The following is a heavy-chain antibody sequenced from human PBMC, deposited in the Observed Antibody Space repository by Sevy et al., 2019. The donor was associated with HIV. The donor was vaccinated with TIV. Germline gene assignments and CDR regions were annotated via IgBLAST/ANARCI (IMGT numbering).Heavy chain of an antibody. CDR1: GFTFSRYE. D-gene: IGHD4-4*01. Sequence: GGSLRFSCVASGFTFSRYEVNWVRQAPGKGLQWISYISTGGATIYYSDSLKGRFTISRDNAKNSVHLQMNSLRAEDTALYYCATSRRDDYNYFFDYWGQGTLVTVSS. J-gene: IGHJ4*02. CDR3: ATSRRDDYNYFFDY. V-gene: IGHV3-48*03. CDR2: ISTGGATI.